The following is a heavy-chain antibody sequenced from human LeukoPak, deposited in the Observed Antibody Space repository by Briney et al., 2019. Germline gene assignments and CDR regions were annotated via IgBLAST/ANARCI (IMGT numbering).Heavy chain of an antibody. CDR1: GGSFSGYY. CDR2: INHSGST. D-gene: IGHD6-6*01. V-gene: IGHV4-34*01. CDR3: ARGLVVPSMSIAAQGRRFDP. J-gene: IGHJ5*02. Sequence: SETLSLTCAVYGGSFSGYYWSWIRQPPGKGLEWTGEINHSGSTNYNPSLKSRVTISVDTSKSQFSLKLSSVTAADTAVYYCARGLVVPSMSIAAQGRRFDPWGQGTLVTVSS.